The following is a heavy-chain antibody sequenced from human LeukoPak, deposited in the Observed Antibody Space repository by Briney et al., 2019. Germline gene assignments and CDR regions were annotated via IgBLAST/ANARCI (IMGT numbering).Heavy chain of an antibody. CDR2: IYYSGST. D-gene: IGHD1-26*01. J-gene: IGHJ3*02. Sequence: SETLSLTCTVSGGSISSYYWSWIRQPPGKGLEWIGYIYYSGSTNYNPSLKNRVTISVDTSKNQFSLKLSSVTAADTAVYYCAVGAFYAFDIWGQGTMVTVSS. V-gene: IGHV4-59*01. CDR3: AVGAFYAFDI. CDR1: GGSISSYY.